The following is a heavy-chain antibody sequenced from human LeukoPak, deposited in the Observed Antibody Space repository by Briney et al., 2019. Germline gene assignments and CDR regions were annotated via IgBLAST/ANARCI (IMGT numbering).Heavy chain of an antibody. CDR3: ARVGSSPGIYYYGMDV. D-gene: IGHD3-10*01. CDR2: IYYSGST. Sequence: PSETLSLTCTVSGGSISSGGYYWSWIRQHPGKGLEWIEYIYYSGSTYYNPSLKSRVTISVDASKNQFSLKLSSVTAADTAVYYCARVGSSPGIYYYGMDVWGKGTTVTVSS. CDR1: GGSISSGGYY. V-gene: IGHV4-31*03. J-gene: IGHJ6*04.